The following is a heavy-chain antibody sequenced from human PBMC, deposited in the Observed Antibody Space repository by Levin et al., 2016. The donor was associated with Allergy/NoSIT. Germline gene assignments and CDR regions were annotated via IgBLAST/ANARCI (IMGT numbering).Heavy chain of an antibody. CDR3: ARRSGWKLDY. CDR2: IDPSDSYS. D-gene: IGHD6-19*01. CDR1: GYSFTGYW. V-gene: IGHV5-10-1*01. J-gene: IGHJ4*02. Sequence: GESLKISCKGSGYSFTGYWISWVRQMPGKGLEWMGRIDPSDSYSNYSPSFQGHVTISADKSISTAYLQWSSLKASDTAMYYCARRSGWKLDYWGQGTLVTVSS.